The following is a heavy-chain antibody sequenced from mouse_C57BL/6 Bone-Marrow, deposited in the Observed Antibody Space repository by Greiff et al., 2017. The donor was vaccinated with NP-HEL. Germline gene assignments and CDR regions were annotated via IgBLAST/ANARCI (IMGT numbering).Heavy chain of an antibody. CDR2: IYPGNSDT. V-gene: IGHV1-5*01. CDR1: GYTFTSYW. D-gene: IGHD4-1*01. Sequence: VQLQQSGTVLARPGASVKMSCKTSGYTFTSYWMHWVKQRPGQGLEWMGAIYPGNSDTSYNQKFKGKAKLTAVTSASTAYVELSSLTNEDSAVYYCTGRDLAGRLGRWFAYWGQGTLVTVSA. J-gene: IGHJ3*01. CDR3: TGRDLAGRLGRWFAY.